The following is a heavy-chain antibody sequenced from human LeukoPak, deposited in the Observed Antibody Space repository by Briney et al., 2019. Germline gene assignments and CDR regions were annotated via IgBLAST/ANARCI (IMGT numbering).Heavy chain of an antibody. D-gene: IGHD2-15*01. CDR1: GFTFSRFG. Sequence: GGFLRLSCAASGFTFSRFGMNWVRQAPGKGLEWISYISSSSSAMYYADSVKGRFTISRDSAKNSLYLQMSSLRDEDTAVYYCAQKGGTDHWGQGTLVTVSS. CDR2: ISSSSSAM. V-gene: IGHV3-48*02. J-gene: IGHJ4*02. CDR3: AQKGGTDH.